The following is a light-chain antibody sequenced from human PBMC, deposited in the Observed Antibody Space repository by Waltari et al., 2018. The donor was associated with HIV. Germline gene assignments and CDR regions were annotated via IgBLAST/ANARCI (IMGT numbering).Light chain of an antibody. CDR3: CSYAGSSTFVV. CDR2: DVR. J-gene: IGLJ2*01. V-gene: IGLV2-23*02. Sequence: QSALTQPASVSGSPGQSIPISCTGTSSDVGGYNYVSWYQQHPGKAPNLMIYDVRKRPSGVSNRFSGSKSGNTASLTISGLQAEDEADYYCCSYAGSSTFVVFGGGTKLTVL. CDR1: SSDVGGYNY.